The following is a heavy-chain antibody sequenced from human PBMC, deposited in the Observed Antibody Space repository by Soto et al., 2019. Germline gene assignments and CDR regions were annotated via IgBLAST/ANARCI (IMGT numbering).Heavy chain of an antibody. Sequence: GGSLRLSCAASGFTFSSYDMHWVRQAPGKGLEWVAVIWYDGSNKYYADSVKGRFTISRDNSKNTLYLQMNSLRAEDTAVYYCAREARYCSSTSCYAFDYWGQGTLVTVSS. J-gene: IGHJ4*02. CDR3: AREARYCSSTSCYAFDY. D-gene: IGHD2-2*01. CDR2: IWYDGSNK. V-gene: IGHV3-33*01. CDR1: GFTFSSYD.